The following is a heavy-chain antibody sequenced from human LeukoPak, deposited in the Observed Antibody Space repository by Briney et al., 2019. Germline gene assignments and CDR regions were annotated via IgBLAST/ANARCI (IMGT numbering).Heavy chain of an antibody. CDR3: AKDRDSSGGTIFDY. CDR1: GGSVSDYY. V-gene: IGHV4-59*02. J-gene: IGHJ4*02. D-gene: IGHD3-22*01. Sequence: SETLSLTCTVSGGSVSDYYWTWIRQPPGKGLEWIGCIYYYSGSTNCNPSLKSRVTISVGTSKNQFSLNLSSVTAADTAVYYCAKDRDSSGGTIFDYWGQGTLVTVSS. CDR2: IYYYSGST.